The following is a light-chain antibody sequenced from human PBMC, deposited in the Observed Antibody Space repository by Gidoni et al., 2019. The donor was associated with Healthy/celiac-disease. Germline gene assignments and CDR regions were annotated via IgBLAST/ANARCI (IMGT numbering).Light chain of an antibody. CDR3: QQYYSTGYT. V-gene: IGKV4-1*01. Sequence: DIGMTQSPDYLAVSLGERATINCKSSQSVLYSSNNKNYLAWYQQKPGQPPKLLIYWASTRESGVPDRFSGSGSGTDFTLTISSLQAEDVAVYYCQQYYSTGYTFGQGTKLEIK. CDR2: WAS. CDR1: QSVLYSSNNKNY. J-gene: IGKJ2*01.